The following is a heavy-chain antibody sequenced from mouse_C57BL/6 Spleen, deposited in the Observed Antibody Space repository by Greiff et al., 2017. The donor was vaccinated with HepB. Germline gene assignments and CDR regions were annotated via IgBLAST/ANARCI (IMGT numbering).Heavy chain of an antibody. CDR1: GYTFTSYW. D-gene: IGHD1-1*01. V-gene: IGHV1-61*01. J-gene: IGHJ2*01. Sequence: QVQLQQSGAELVRPGSSVKLSCKASGYTFTSYWMDWVKQRPGQGLEWIGNIYPSDSETHYNQKFKDKATLTVDKSSSTAYMQLSSLTSEDSAVYDCARHYGSRDYWGQGTTLTVSS. CDR3: ARHYGSRDY. CDR2: IYPSDSET.